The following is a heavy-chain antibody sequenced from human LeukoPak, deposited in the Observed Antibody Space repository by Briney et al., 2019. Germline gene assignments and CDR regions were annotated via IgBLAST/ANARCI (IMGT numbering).Heavy chain of an antibody. CDR1: GYTFTNYY. V-gene: IGHV3-73*01. D-gene: IGHD2-15*01. CDR2: IRSKPSSYTT. Sequence: KVSCKASGYTFTNYYMHWVRQASGRGLEWVGLIRSKPSSYTTVYAASVKGRFTISRDDSKNTAYLQMNSLKAEDTGVYYCIRQHCSGGSCSYVDYWGQGTLVTVSS. J-gene: IGHJ4*02. CDR3: IRQHCSGGSCSYVDY.